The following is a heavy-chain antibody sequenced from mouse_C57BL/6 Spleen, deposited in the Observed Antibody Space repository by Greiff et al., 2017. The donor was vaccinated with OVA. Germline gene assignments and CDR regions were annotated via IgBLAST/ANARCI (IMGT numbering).Heavy chain of an antibody. CDR2: IDPETGGT. Sequence: LVESGAELVRPGASVTLSCKASGYTFTDYEMHWVKQTPVHGLEWIGAIDPETGGTAYNQKFKGKAILTADKSSSTAYMELRSLTSEDSAVYYCTRSSGTGYFDYWGQGTTLTVSS. J-gene: IGHJ2*01. D-gene: IGHD4-1*01. CDR1: GYTFTDYE. V-gene: IGHV1-15*01. CDR3: TRSSGTGYFDY.